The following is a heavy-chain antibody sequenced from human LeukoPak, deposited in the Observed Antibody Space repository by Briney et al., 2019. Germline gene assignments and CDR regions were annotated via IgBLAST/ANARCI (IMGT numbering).Heavy chain of an antibody. V-gene: IGHV4-61*03. CDR1: GASVSSDGFG. CDR3: ARIGGVFHH. D-gene: IGHD3-10*01. J-gene: IGHJ1*01. CDR2: IGYSGTT. Sequence: PSETLSLNYAVSGASVSSDGFGWLWVRQPPGKGLEWIGQIGYSGTTNYKPSLKSRLTISTDASNNHFSLRLTSVTPADTAVYYCARIGGVFHHWGQGTLVTVSS.